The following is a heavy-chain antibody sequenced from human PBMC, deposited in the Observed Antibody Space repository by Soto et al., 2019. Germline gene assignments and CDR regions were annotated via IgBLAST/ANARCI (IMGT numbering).Heavy chain of an antibody. D-gene: IGHD6-13*01. CDR2: ISYDGSNK. J-gene: IGHJ5*02. CDR1: GFTFSSYA. V-gene: IGHV3-30-3*01. CDR3: AREPVIAAAATGWFDP. Sequence: GGSLRLSCAASGFTFSSYAMHWVRQAPGKGLEWVAVISYDGSNKYYADSVKGRFTISRDNSKNTLYLQMNSLRAEDTAVYYCAREPVIAAAATGWFDPWGQGTLVTVSS.